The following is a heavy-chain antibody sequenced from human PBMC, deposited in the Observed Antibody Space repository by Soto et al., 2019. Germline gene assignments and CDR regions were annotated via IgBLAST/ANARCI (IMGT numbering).Heavy chain of an antibody. V-gene: IGHV3-23*01. J-gene: IGHJ5*02. CDR2: ISGSGGST. Sequence: GGSLRLSCAASGFTFSSYAMSWVRQAPGKGLEWVSAISGSGGSTYYADSVKGRFTISRDNSKNTLYLQMNSLRAEDTAVYYCAKDGNPIPYLTGYYRLGWFDPWGQGTLVTVSS. CDR1: GFTFSSYA. CDR3: AKDGNPIPYLTGYYRLGWFDP. D-gene: IGHD3-9*01.